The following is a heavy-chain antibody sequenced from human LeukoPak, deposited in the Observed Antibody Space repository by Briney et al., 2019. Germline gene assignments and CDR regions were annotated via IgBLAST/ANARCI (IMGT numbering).Heavy chain of an antibody. D-gene: IGHD3-22*01. CDR1: GGSISSSSYY. J-gene: IGHJ6*03. V-gene: IGHV4-39*01. CDR2: IYYSGST. Sequence: SETLSLTCTVSGGSISSSSYYWGWIRQPPGKGLEWIGSIYYSGSTYYNPSLKSRVTISVDTSKNQFSLKLSYVTAADTAVYYCARQGSGYPYYYYYYMDVWGKGTTVTVSS. CDR3: ARQGSGYPYYYYYYMDV.